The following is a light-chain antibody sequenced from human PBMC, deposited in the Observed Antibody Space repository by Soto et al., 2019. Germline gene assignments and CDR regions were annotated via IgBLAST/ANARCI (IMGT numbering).Light chain of an antibody. CDR1: QSVSSSY. Sequence: EIVLTQSPGTLSLSPGERATLSCWASQSVSSSYLAWYQQKPGQAPRLLIYGASSRATGSPDRFRGSGSGTDFTLTLSRMEPEDSAVYYCQQYGRSPAMYTFGQGTKLEIK. V-gene: IGKV3-20*01. CDR3: QQYGRSPAMYT. J-gene: IGKJ2*01. CDR2: GAS.